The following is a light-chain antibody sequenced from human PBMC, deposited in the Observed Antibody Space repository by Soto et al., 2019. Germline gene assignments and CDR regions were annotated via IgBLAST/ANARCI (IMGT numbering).Light chain of an antibody. CDR1: QSVDSH. CDR2: GAS. J-gene: IGKJ5*01. CDR3: QQYSHWPPIT. V-gene: IGKV3-15*01. Sequence: ERVMTQSPATLSVSPGERATLSCRASQSVDSHLAWYRQKPGQAPRLLIYGASTRATGIPARFSGSGSGTEFTLTLSSLKSEDFAVYYCQQYSHWPPITFGQGTGLEIK.